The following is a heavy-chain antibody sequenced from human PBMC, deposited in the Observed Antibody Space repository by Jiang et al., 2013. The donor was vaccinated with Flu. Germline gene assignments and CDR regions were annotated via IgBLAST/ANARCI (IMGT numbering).Heavy chain of an antibody. Sequence: KPSETLSLTCTVSGGSISSSSYYWGWIRQPPGKGLEWIGSIYYSGSTYYNPSLKSRVTISVDTSKNQFSLKLSSVTAADTAVYYCARHPPRDRGDWFDPWGQGTLVTVSS. V-gene: IGHV4-39*01. CDR3: ARHPPRDRGDWFDP. CDR1: GGSISSSSYY. J-gene: IGHJ5*02. CDR2: IYYSGST.